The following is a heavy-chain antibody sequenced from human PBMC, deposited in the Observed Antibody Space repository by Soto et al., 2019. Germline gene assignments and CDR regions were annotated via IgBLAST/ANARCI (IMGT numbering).Heavy chain of an antibody. CDR2: ISWNSGSI. J-gene: IGHJ5*02. D-gene: IGHD3-10*01. CDR1: GFTFDDYA. Sequence: DVQLVESGGGLVQPGRSLRLSCAASGFTFDDYAMHWVRQAPGKGLEWVSGISWNSGSIGYADSVKGRFTISRDNAKNSLYLQMNSLRAEDTALYYCAKDYYGSGRRGWFDPWGQGTLVTVSS. CDR3: AKDYYGSGRRGWFDP. V-gene: IGHV3-9*01.